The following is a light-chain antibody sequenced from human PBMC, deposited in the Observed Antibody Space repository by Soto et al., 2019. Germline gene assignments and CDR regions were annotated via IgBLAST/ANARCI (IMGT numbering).Light chain of an antibody. J-gene: IGKJ2*01. CDR1: QSVSRKD. CDR3: QQYGSSPMYT. V-gene: IGKV3-20*01. Sequence: EVVLTQDPGTLSLSRGERATLSYRSSQSVSRKDLAWYQQKSGHAPSIRIYGASSRATGTPDRFSGSGSGTDFTLTISRLEPEDFAVYYCQQYGSSPMYTFGQGTKLE. CDR2: GAS.